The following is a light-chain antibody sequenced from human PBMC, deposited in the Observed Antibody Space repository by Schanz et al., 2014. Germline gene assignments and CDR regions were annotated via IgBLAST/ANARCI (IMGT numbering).Light chain of an antibody. CDR3: HSYDSFLSAVV. CDR2: STN. J-gene: IGLJ2*01. V-gene: IGLV1-44*01. CDR1: SSNIGTNT. Sequence: QSVLTQPPSASGTPGQRVTISCSGSSSNIGTNTVIWYQQLPGTAPKLLIHSTNQRPSGVPDRFSGSKSGTSASLAIIGLQSEDEGDYYCHSYDSFLSAVVFGGGTKLTVL.